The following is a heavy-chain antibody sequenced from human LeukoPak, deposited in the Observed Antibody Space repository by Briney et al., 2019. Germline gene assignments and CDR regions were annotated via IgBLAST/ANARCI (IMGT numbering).Heavy chain of an antibody. CDR3: AREVVGSSFFDY. D-gene: IGHD6-6*01. J-gene: IGHJ4*02. V-gene: IGHV4-59*11. CDR2: IYYSGST. CDR1: GGSISSHY. Sequence: PSETLSLTCTVSGGSISSHYWSWIRQPPGKGLEWIGYIYYSGSTNYNPSLKSRVTISVDTSKNQFSLKLSSVTAADTAVYYCAREVVGSSFFDYWGQGTLVTVSS.